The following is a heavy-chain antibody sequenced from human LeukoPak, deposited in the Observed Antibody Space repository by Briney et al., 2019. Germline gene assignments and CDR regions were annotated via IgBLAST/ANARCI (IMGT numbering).Heavy chain of an antibody. Sequence: GASVKVSCKASGYTFTGYYMHWVRQAPGQGLEWMGWINPNSGGTNYAQKFQGRVTMTRDTSISTAYMELSRLRSDDTAVYYCARDGRLITMVRGVIDDYYYYMDVWGKGTTVTISS. V-gene: IGHV1-2*02. D-gene: IGHD3-10*01. CDR3: ARDGRLITMVRGVIDDYYYYMDV. CDR2: INPNSGGT. J-gene: IGHJ6*03. CDR1: GYTFTGYY.